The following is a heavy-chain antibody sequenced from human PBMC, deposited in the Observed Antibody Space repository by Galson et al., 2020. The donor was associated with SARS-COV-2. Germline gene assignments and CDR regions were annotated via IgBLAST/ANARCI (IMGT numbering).Heavy chain of an antibody. CDR1: SGSISSYY. CDR3: ARGFDY. V-gene: IGHV4-59*08. J-gene: IGHJ4*02. D-gene: IGHD5-12*01. CDR2: IYYSGST. Sequence: ASETLSLTCTVSSGSISSYYWSWIRQPPGKGLEWIGYIYYSGSTNYNPSIKSRVTISVDTSKNQFSLKLSSVTAADTAVYYCARGFDYWGQGTLVTVSS.